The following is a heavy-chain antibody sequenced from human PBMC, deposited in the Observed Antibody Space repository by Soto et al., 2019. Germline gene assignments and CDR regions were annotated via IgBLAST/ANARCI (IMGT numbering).Heavy chain of an antibody. CDR3: APHRSWSRGLNVWYLDL. CDR2: FDPEDGET. CDR1: GYTLCELS. J-gene: IGHJ2*01. V-gene: IGHV1-24*01. Sequence: ASVKASCKVSGYTLCELSIHWVRQAPGKGLEWMGGFDPEDGETIYTQEFQGRVTVTEDTSTDTAYMELSSLRYEETAVYYCAPHRSWSRGLNVWYLDLWGRGT. D-gene: IGHD3-10*01.